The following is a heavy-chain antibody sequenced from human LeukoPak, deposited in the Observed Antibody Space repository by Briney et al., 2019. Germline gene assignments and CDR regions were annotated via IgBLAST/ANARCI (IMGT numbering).Heavy chain of an antibody. J-gene: IGHJ4*02. Sequence: GGSLRLSCAASGFSFSSYWMSWVRQAPGKGLEWVANIKQDGSEKYYVDSVKGRFTISRDNAKNSLYLQMNSLRAEDTAVYYCATARWLQFPFDYRGQGTLVTVSS. CDR1: GFSFSSYW. CDR2: IKQDGSEK. D-gene: IGHD5-24*01. V-gene: IGHV3-7*03. CDR3: ATARWLQFPFDY.